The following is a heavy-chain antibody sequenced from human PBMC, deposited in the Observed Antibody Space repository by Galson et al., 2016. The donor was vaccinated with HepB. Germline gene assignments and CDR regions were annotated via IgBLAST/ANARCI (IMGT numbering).Heavy chain of an antibody. V-gene: IGHV3-9*01. J-gene: IGHJ4*02. D-gene: IGHD5-24*01. CDR2: ISWNGNRI. Sequence: SLRLSCAASGFTFDDHALHWIRQVPGKGPEWVAGISWNGNRIGYADSVKGRFTISRDSAKNSLYLQMDSLRPEDTALYYCTKDVNGGYNPSYFEYWGQGALGTVSS. CDR1: GFTFDDHA. CDR3: TKDVNGGYNPSYFEY.